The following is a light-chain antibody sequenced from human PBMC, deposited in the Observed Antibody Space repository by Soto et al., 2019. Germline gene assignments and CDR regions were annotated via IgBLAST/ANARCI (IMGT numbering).Light chain of an antibody. J-gene: IGLJ2*01. CDR3: SSYTYRSTLYVV. CDR2: EVS. CDR1: SSDVGGYNY. V-gene: IGLV2-14*01. Sequence: QSVLTQPASVSGSPGQSITISCTGTSSDVGGYNYVSWYQQHPGKAPKLMIYEVSNRPSGVSNRFSGSKSGNTASLTISGLQAEDEADYYCSSYTYRSTLYVVFGGGTKVTVL.